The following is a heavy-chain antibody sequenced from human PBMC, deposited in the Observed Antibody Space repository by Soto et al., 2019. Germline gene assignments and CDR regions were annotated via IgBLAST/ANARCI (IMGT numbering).Heavy chain of an antibody. CDR2: IYWDDDT. J-gene: IGHJ4*02. V-gene: IGHV2-5*02. D-gene: IGHD3-22*01. CDR1: GFSLSTTGVG. CDR3: AHKENSYDSSSFSY. Sequence: QITLNESGPAQVKSTETLTLTCTFSGFSLSTTGVGVGWVRQPPGKALEWLALIYWDDDTRYSPSLKSRLTNNKDPSKNQVVLRNTNMNPVDTAKYYCAHKENSYDSSSFSYWGQGTLVTVSS.